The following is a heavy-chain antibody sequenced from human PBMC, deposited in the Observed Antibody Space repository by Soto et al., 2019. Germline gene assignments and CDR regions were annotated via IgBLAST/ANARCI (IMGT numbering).Heavy chain of an antibody. CDR1: GFTVSSYS. CDR3: ARYDFWSGTNDY. V-gene: IGHV3-21*01. CDR2: ISSSSSYI. D-gene: IGHD3-3*01. J-gene: IGHJ4*02. Sequence: EVQLVESGGGLVKPGGSLRLSCAASGFTVSSYSMNWVRQAPGKGLEWVSSISSSSSYIYYADSVKGRFTISRDNAQNSLYLQMNSLRAEDTAGYYCARYDFWSGTNDYWGQGTLVTVSS.